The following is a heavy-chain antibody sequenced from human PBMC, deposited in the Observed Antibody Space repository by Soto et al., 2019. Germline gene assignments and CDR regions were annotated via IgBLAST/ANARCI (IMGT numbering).Heavy chain of an antibody. J-gene: IGHJ4*02. D-gene: IGHD5-12*01. Sequence: GGSLRLSCAASGFTFSSYAMTWVRQAPGKGLEWVSAISGSGGSTYYADSVKGRFTISRDNSKNTLYLQMSSLRAEDTAVYYCVKDQGGYSGYVFDYWGQGNRVTVCS. CDR3: VKDQGGYSGYVFDY. CDR2: ISGSGGST. V-gene: IGHV3-23*01. CDR1: GFTFSSYA.